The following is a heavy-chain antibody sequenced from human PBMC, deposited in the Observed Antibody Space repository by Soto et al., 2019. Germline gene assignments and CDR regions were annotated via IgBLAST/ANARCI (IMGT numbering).Heavy chain of an antibody. CDR1: GYTFTSYY. V-gene: IGHV1-46*01. D-gene: IGHD3-10*01. CDR3: ARELYGSGSYYQPHNWFEP. Sequence: ASVKVSCKASGYTFTSYYIHWVRQAPGQGLEWMGIINPSGGSTSYAQKFQGRVTMTRDTSTNTVYMELSSLRSEDTAVYYCARELYGSGSYYQPHNWFEPWGQGTLVNVSS. CDR2: INPSGGST. J-gene: IGHJ5*02.